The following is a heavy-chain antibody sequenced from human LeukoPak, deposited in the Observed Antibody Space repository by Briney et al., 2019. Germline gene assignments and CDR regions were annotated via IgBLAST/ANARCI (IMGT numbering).Heavy chain of an antibody. D-gene: IGHD6-13*01. V-gene: IGHV3-30-3*02. CDR3: ANDAAQQQLSNLFYGMDV. J-gene: IGHJ6*02. Sequence: GKSLRLSCAASGFTFSNYAKHWVRQAPGKGLEWVAFTSYDGSKKYYADSVKGRFTISRDNSKNTLYLQMNSLRTEDTAVYFCANDAAQQQLSNLFYGMDVWGQGATVTVSS. CDR1: GFTFSNYA. CDR2: TSYDGSKK.